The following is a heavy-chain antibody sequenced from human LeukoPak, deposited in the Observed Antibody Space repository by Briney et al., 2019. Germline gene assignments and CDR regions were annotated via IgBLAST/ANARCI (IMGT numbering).Heavy chain of an antibody. CDR1: GFPFSSYS. V-gene: IGHV3-21*01. CDR2: ISGSSSYI. Sequence: PGGSLRLSCAASGFPFSSYSMNWIRQAPGKGLEWVSSISGSSSYIYYADSVKGRFTISRANAKNSLYLQMNSLRAEDTAVYYCAELGITMIGGVWGKGTTVTISS. D-gene: IGHD3-10*02. CDR3: AELGITMIGGV. J-gene: IGHJ6*04.